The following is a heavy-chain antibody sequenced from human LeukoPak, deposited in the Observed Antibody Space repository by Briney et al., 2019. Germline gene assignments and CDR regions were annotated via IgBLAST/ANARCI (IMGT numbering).Heavy chain of an antibody. D-gene: IGHD3-22*01. CDR3: AKDYYYDSSGYDAFDI. CDR2: ISGSGGST. CDR1: GFIFSNYA. Sequence: GGSLRLSCAASGFIFSNYAMSWVRQAPGKGLEWVSAISGSGGSTYYADSVKGRFTISRDNSKNTLYLQMNSLRAEDTAVYYCAKDYYYDSSGYDAFDIWGQGTMVTVSS. V-gene: IGHV3-23*01. J-gene: IGHJ3*02.